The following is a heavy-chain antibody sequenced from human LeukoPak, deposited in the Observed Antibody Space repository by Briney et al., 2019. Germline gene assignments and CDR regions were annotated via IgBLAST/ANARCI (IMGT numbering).Heavy chain of an antibody. CDR3: VGYGSGSYYNYYMDV. Sequence: GGSLRLSCAASGFTFSSYGMHWVRQAPGKGLEWVAVISYDGSNKYYADSVKGRFTISRDNSENTLYLQMNSLRAEDTAVYYCVGYGSGSYYNYYMDVWGKGTTVTVSS. CDR2: ISYDGSNK. J-gene: IGHJ6*03. D-gene: IGHD3-10*01. CDR1: GFTFSSYG. V-gene: IGHV3-30*03.